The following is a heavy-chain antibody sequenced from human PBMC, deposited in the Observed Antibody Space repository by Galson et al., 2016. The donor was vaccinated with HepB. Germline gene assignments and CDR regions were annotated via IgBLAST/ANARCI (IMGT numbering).Heavy chain of an antibody. Sequence: SETLSLTCVVSGGSITSGNWWSWVRQPPGKGLEWIGEIFESGTTYYNPSLSSRVSSSMDNSNNSLSLRVDSVTAADTALYFCARHIAVSLTRGLDVWGQGTMVTVSS. J-gene: IGHJ3*01. CDR1: GGSITSGNW. CDR2: IFESGTT. V-gene: IGHV4/OR15-8*02. D-gene: IGHD6-19*01. CDR3: ARHIAVSLTRGLDV.